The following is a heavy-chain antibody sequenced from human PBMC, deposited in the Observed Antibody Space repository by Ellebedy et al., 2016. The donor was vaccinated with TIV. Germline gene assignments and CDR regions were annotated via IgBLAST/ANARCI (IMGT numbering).Heavy chain of an antibody. CDR1: GYTFTSYD. V-gene: IGHV1-8*01. Sequence: AASVKVSCKASGYTFTSYDINWVRHATGQGLAWMGWMNPDSGNTAYAQKFQGSVSMTRNTSISTAYLELSNLRSDDTAVYYCARGIRMPSDYWGQGTLVTVSS. J-gene: IGHJ4*02. D-gene: IGHD2-15*01. CDR3: ARGIRMPSDY. CDR2: MNPDSGNT.